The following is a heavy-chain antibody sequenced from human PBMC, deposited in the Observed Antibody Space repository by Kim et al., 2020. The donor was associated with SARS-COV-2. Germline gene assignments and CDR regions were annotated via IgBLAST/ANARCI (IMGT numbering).Heavy chain of an antibody. V-gene: IGHV3-30*04. J-gene: IGHJ3*02. CDR1: GFTFSSYA. CDR3: ARGGEDAFDI. CDR2: ISYDGSNK. Sequence: GGSLRLSCAASGFTFSSYAMHWVRQAPGKGLEWVAVISYDGSNKYYADSVKGRFTISRDNSKNTLYLQMNSLRAEDTAVYYCARGGEDAFDIWGQGTMVTVSS. D-gene: IGHD3-10*01.